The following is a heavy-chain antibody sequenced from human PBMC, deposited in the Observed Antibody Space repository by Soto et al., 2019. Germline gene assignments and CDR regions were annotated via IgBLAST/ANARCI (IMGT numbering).Heavy chain of an antibody. V-gene: IGHV4-31*03. J-gene: IGHJ5*02. CDR1: GGSISSGGYY. D-gene: IGHD3-16*02. CDR2: IYYSGST. CDR3: ARGRGEGNYDYVWGSYRYTHWFDP. Sequence: PSDTLSLTCTVSGGSISSGGYYWSWIRQHPGKGLEWIGYIYYSGSTYYNPSLKSRVTISVDTSKNQFSLKLSSVTAADTAVYYCARGRGEGNYDYVWGSYRYTHWFDPWGKGTLVTVSP.